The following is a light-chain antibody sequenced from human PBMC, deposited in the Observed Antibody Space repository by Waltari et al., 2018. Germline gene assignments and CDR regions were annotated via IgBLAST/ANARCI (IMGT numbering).Light chain of an antibody. CDR2: EAS. V-gene: IGKV1-13*02. Sequence: AIQLTQSPSSLSASVGDRVTMTCWASQAISRSVAWFQQKPGKVPKLLIFEASDLEDGVPSRFSGSGGGTRFTLTISSLQPEDVATYYCQHFYSYPSGFGQGTRLEIK. CDR3: QHFYSYPSG. CDR1: QAISRS. J-gene: IGKJ5*01.